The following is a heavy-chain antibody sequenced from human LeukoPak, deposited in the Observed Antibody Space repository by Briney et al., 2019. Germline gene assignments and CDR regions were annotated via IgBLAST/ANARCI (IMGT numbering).Heavy chain of an antibody. CDR1: GFTVSSNY. V-gene: IGHV3-53*01. CDR3: ARDRRYYDSSGYYFHWYFDL. Sequence: PGGSLRLSCAASGFTVSSNYMSWVRQAPGKGLEWVSDIYSGVSTYYADSVKGRFTISRDNSKHTLYLQMNSLRAEDTALYYCARDRRYYDSSGYYFHWYFDLWGRGTLVTVSS. CDR2: IYSGVST. D-gene: IGHD3-22*01. J-gene: IGHJ2*01.